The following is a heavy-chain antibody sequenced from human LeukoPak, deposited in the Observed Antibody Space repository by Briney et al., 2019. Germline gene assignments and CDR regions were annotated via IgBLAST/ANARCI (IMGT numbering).Heavy chain of an antibody. V-gene: IGHV4-34*01. CDR1: GGSFSGYY. Sequence: SETLSLTCAVYGGSFSGYYWSWIRQPPGKGLEWIGEINHSGSTNYNPSLKSRVTISVDTSKNQFSLKLSSVTVADTAVYYCARGLEEQWLVILRWFDPWGQGTLVTVSS. J-gene: IGHJ5*02. CDR3: ARGLEEQWLVILRWFDP. D-gene: IGHD6-19*01. CDR2: INHSGST.